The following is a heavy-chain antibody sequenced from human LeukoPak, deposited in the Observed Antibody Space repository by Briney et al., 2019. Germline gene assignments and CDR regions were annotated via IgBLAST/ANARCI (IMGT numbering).Heavy chain of an antibody. V-gene: IGHV3-7*03. J-gene: IGHJ4*02. CDR3: AKAPDIVVVPARFDY. CDR1: GFTFSSYC. Sequence: PGGSLRLSCAASGFTFSSYCMSWVRQAPGKGLEWVANIKQDGSEKYYVDSVKGRFTISRDNAKNSLYLQMNSLRAEDTAVYYCAKAPDIVVVPARFDYWGQGTLVTVSS. CDR2: IKQDGSEK. D-gene: IGHD2-2*01.